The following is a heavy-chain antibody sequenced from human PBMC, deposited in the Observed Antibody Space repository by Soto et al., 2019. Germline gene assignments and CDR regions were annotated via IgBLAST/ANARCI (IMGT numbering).Heavy chain of an antibody. J-gene: IGHJ4*02. CDR3: ARGRYGDY. D-gene: IGHD1-1*01. CDR1: GYGFTTYG. CDR2: ISAHNGNT. V-gene: IGHV1-18*01. Sequence: QVHLVQSGAEVKKPGASVKVSCKGSGYGFTTYGITWLRQAPGQGLEWMAWISAHNGNTNYAQKVQGRVTVTRDTSTSTDYMELRSLRYDDTAVYYCARGRYGDYWGQGALVNVSS.